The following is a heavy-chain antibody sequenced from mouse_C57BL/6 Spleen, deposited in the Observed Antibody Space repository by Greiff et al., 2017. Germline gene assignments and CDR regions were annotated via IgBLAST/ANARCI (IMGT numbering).Heavy chain of an antibody. V-gene: IGHV14-1*01. CDR1: GFNIKDYY. D-gene: IGHD2-5*01. CDR3: TCYSNYVGAMDY. J-gene: IGHJ4*01. CDR2: IDPEDGDT. Sequence: VQLQQSGAELVRPGASVKLSCTASGFNIKDYYMHWVKQRPEQGLEWIGRIDPEDGDTEYAPKFQGKDTMTADPASNTAYLQLSSLTSEDTAVYYFTCYSNYVGAMDYGGQGTSVTVSS.